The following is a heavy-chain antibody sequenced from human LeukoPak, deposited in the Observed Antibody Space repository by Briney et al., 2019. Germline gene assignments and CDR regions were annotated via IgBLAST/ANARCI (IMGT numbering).Heavy chain of an antibody. CDR2: IYYSGST. CDR3: ARDSRATSTYGDYDRGGFDS. CDR1: GGSISGYY. Sequence: PSETLSLTCTVSGGSISGYYWSWIRQPPGKGLEWIGYIYYSGSTNSNPSLKSRVTISVDTSRNQFSLKLTSVTAADTAVYYCARDSRATSTYGDYDRGGFDSWGQGTLVTVSS. V-gene: IGHV4-59*01. D-gene: IGHD4-17*01. J-gene: IGHJ5*01.